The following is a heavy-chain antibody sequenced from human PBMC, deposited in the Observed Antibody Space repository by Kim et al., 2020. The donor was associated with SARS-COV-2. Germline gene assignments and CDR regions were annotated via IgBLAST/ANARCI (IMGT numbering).Heavy chain of an antibody. J-gene: IGHJ3*02. CDR2: ISSSSSYI. V-gene: IGHV3-21*01. CDR3: AXGFRXXXSGDAFDI. CDR1: GFTFSSYS. D-gene: IGHD3-3*01. Sequence: GGSLRLSCAASGFTFSSYSMNWVRQAPGKGLEWVSSISSSSSYIYYADSVKGRLTISXXNAKNSLXXXMNSLRAEDTAVYYCAXGFRXXXSGDAFDIWGQXXXXTVSS.